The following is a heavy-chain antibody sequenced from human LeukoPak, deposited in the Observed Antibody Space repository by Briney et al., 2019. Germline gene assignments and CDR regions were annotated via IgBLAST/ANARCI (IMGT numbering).Heavy chain of an antibody. J-gene: IGHJ4*02. CDR2: IKQDGSEK. CDR1: GFTFSSYW. Sequence: GGSLRLSCAASGFTFSSYWMSWVRQAPGKGLEWVANIKQDGSEKYYVDSVKGRFTISRDNAKSSLYLQMNSLRAEDTAVYYCARANYGDYVDYWGQGTLVTVSS. CDR3: ARANYGDYVDY. D-gene: IGHD4-17*01. V-gene: IGHV3-7*01.